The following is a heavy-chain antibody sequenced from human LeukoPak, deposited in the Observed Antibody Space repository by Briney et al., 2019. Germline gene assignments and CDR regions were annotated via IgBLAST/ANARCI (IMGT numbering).Heavy chain of an antibody. CDR1: GFTFSTYS. V-gene: IGHV3-48*01. CDR2: ISSSSSTI. J-gene: IGHJ4*02. D-gene: IGHD2-15*01. Sequence: GGSLRLSCAASGFTFSTYSMNWVRQAPGKGLEWVSYISSSSSTIYYADSVKGRFTISRDNSKNTLYLQMNSLRAEDTAVYYCARARSGIKGDFDYWGQGTLVTVSS. CDR3: ARARSGIKGDFDY.